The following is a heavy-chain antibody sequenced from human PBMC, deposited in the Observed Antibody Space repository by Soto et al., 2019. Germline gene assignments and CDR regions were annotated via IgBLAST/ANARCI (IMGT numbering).Heavy chain of an antibody. J-gene: IGHJ4*02. CDR1: GFTFDDYA. CDR2: ISWNSGSI. V-gene: IGHV3-9*01. D-gene: IGHD6-19*01. CDR3: AKDMTPDSSGLDY. Sequence: EVPLVESGGGLVQPGRSLRLSCAASGFTFDDYAMHWVRQAPGKGLEWVSGISWNSGSIGYADAVTGRFTISRDNARNSRYLQMTSVRAEDTALYDGAKDMTPDSSGLDYWGQETLVTVSS.